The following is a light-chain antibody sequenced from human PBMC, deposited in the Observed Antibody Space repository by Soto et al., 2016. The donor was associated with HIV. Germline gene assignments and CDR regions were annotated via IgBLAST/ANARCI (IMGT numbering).Light chain of an antibody. Sequence: SYELTQPAAVSVAPGKPATITCGGDNLGSQSIHWYQQKPGQAPVLVVYDDRARPSGTPERFSGSNSGNTATLTISRVEVGDEADYYCQVWDSRSDGLFGGGTKLTVL. CDR2: DDR. V-gene: IGLV3-21*03. CDR1: NLGSQS. CDR3: QVWDSRSDGL. J-gene: IGLJ2*01.